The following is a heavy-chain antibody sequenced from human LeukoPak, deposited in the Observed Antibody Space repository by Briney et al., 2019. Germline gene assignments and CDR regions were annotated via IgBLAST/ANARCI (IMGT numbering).Heavy chain of an antibody. CDR1: GGTFSSYA. D-gene: IGHD3-10*01. Sequence: SVKVSCKASGGTFSSYAISWVRQAPGQGLEWMGGIIPIFGTANCAQKFQGRVTITADESTSTAYMELSSLRSEDTAVYYCAREGYYGSGSFFDYWGQGTLVTVSS. CDR2: IIPIFGTA. V-gene: IGHV1-69*13. J-gene: IGHJ4*02. CDR3: AREGYYGSGSFFDY.